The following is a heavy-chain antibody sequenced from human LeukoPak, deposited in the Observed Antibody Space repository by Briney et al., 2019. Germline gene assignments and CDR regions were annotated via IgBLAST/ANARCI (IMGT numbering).Heavy chain of an antibody. CDR1: GFTFSSYS. J-gene: IGHJ4*02. D-gene: IGHD3-10*01. CDR3: AKVMTRTMVRGVPPSDY. CDR2: ISGSGGST. Sequence: GGSLRLSCAASGFTFSSYSMTWVRQAPGKGLEWVSTISGSGGSTYYADSVKGRFTISRDNSKNTLYLQMSSLRAEDTAVYYCAKVMTRTMVRGVPPSDYWGQGTLVTVSS. V-gene: IGHV3-23*01.